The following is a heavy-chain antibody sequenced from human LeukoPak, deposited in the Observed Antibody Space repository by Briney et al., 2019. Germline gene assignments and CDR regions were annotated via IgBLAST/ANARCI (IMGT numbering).Heavy chain of an antibody. V-gene: IGHV1-69*05. CDR1: GGTFSSYA. CDR3: ARDRVSYYYDSSGYLVGAFDI. D-gene: IGHD3-22*01. J-gene: IGHJ3*02. CDR2: IIPIFGTA. Sequence: SVKVSCKASGGTFSSYAISWVRQAPGQGLEGMGGIIPIFGTANYAQKFQGRVTITTDESTSTAYMELSSLRSEDTAVYYCARDRVSYYYDSSGYLVGAFDIWGQGTMVTVSS.